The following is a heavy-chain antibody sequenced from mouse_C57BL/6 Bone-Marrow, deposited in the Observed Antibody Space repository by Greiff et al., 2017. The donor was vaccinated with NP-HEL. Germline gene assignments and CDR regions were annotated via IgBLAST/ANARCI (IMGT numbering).Heavy chain of an antibody. CDR2: INPNNGGT. Sequence: VQLQQSGPELVKPGASVKISCKASGYTFTDYYMNWVKQSHGKSLEWIGDINPNNGGTSYNQKFKGKATLTVDKSSSTAYMELRSLTSEDSAVYYCARSPPIYYDYDDYWGQGTTLTVSS. J-gene: IGHJ2*01. CDR3: ARSPPIYYDYDDY. CDR1: GYTFTDYY. V-gene: IGHV1-26*01. D-gene: IGHD2-4*01.